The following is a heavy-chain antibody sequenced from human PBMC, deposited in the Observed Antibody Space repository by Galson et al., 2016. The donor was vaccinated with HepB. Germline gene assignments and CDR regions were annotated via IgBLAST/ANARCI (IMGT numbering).Heavy chain of an antibody. V-gene: IGHV3-9*01. CDR2: ISWNSRHI. CDR1: GFIFDDYA. Sequence: SLRLSCAASGFIFDDYALHWVRQAPGKGLEWVAVISWNSRHIGYADSVQGRFTISRDNAKNILYLQMSSLRADDTALYFCAIDPNAVGPSYFDSWGQGTLVTVSS. J-gene: IGHJ4*02. D-gene: IGHD3-16*01. CDR3: AIDPNAVGPSYFDS.